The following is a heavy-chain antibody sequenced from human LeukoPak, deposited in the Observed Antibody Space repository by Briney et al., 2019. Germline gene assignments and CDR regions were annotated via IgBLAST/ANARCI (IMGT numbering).Heavy chain of an antibody. Sequence: ASVKVSCKASGYTFTGYYMHWVRQAPGQGLEWIGWINPNSGGTNYAQKFQGRVTMTRDTSISTAYMELSRLTSDDTAVYYCAREVTTGTTGYWGQGTLVTVSS. CDR1: GYTFTGYY. CDR2: INPNSGGT. D-gene: IGHD1-1*01. CDR3: AREVTTGTTGY. V-gene: IGHV1-2*02. J-gene: IGHJ4*02.